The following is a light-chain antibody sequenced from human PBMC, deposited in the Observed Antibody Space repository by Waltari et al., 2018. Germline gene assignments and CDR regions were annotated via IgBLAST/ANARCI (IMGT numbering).Light chain of an antibody. Sequence: QLVLTQSPSASASLGASVNLTCTLSSGHSNYAIAWHQQQPKKGPRYLMKLNSDGSHTKGDGIPDRFSGASSGAGRFLTISSLQSEDEGDYYCQTWDTDIHVVFGGGTKLIVL. CDR3: QTWDTDIHVV. CDR1: SGHSNYA. V-gene: IGLV4-69*01. J-gene: IGLJ2*01. CDR2: LNSDGSH.